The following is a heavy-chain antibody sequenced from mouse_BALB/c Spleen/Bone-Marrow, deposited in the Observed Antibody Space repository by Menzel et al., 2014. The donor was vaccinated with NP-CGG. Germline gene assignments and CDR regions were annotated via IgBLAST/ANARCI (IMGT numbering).Heavy chain of an antibody. CDR2: IWRGGST. D-gene: IGHD4-1*01. CDR3: ARKRTGTYTMDY. V-gene: IGHV2-4-1*01. Sequence: LQQSGPGLVQPSQSLSITCTVSGFSLTSYGVHWVRQSPGKGLEWLGVIWRGGSTDYNAAFISRLSISKDNSKSQVFFKMNSLQADDTAIYYCARKRTGTYTMDYWGQGTSVTVSS. CDR1: GFSLTSYG. J-gene: IGHJ4*01.